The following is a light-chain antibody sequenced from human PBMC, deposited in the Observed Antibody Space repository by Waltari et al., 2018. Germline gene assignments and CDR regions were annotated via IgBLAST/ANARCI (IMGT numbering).Light chain of an antibody. CDR1: TLTNPY. V-gene: IGLV3-25*03. CDR2: KDT. J-gene: IGLJ3*02. Sequence: SFELTQPPSVSVSPGRTASITCSGETLTNPYTYWYQQKAGQAPVLVIFKDTERPSGIPERFSGSSSGTVVTLTITGVRTEDEADYYCQSADSITTFEVFGGGTKLTVL. CDR3: QSADSITTFEV.